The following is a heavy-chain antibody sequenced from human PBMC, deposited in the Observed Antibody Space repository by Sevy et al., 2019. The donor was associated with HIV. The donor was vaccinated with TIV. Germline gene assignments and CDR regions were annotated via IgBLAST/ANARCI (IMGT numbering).Heavy chain of an antibody. V-gene: IGHV4-39*01. Sequence: SETLSLTCTVSGGSINSGYYYWGWIRQPPGKGLEWIGSIFYSGSTYYNPSLKSWVTISTDTSKNQFSLNLSSVTAADTAVYYCARQGTSWPLYFDYWGQGTLVTVSS. CDR3: ARQGTSWPLYFDY. J-gene: IGHJ4*02. CDR1: GGSINSGYYY. CDR2: IFYSGST. D-gene: IGHD6-13*01.